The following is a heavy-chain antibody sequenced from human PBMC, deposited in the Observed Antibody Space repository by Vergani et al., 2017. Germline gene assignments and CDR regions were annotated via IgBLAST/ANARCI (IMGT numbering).Heavy chain of an antibody. CDR3: ARGSRAEGVSGPDK. J-gene: IGHJ4*02. Sequence: QVQLQQWGAGLLKPSETLSLTCAVYGGSFSGYYWTWIRQPAGKTLEWVGDSFSIGTTNYNPAVKNRVSMSVDTSKHQCSLKLNSVTDADTAVHYCARGSRAEGVSGPDKWGQGTLVTVSS. CDR1: GGSFSGYY. CDR2: SFSIGTT. V-gene: IGHV4-59*10. D-gene: IGHD6-6*01.